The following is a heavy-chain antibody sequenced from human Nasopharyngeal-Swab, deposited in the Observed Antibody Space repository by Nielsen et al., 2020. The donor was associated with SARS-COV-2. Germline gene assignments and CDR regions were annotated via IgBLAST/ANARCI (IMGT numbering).Heavy chain of an antibody. CDR2: IYHGWST. Sequence: SETLSLTCTVSGYSISSGYYWAWIRQPPGKGLEWIGSIYHGWSTYYTPSLESRVTISVDPSNNHFSLKLTSVTAADTAAYYCARELSNTPKYNWFDPWGQGTLVTVSS. CDR3: ARELSNTPKYNWFDP. V-gene: IGHV4-38-2*02. D-gene: IGHD5-18*01. CDR1: GYSISSGYY. J-gene: IGHJ5*02.